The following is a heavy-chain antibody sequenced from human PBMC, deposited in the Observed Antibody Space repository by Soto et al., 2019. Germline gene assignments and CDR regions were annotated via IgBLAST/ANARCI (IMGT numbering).Heavy chain of an antibody. V-gene: IGHV1-18*01. CDR2: ISAYNGNT. J-gene: IGHJ3*02. CDR1: GYTFTSYG. D-gene: IGHD5-12*01. Sequence: ASVKVSCKASGYTFTSYGISWVRQAPGQGLEWMGWISAYNGNTNYAQKLQGRVTMTTDTSTSTAYMELRSLRSDDTAVYYCAREIRTRYSGYEYAFDIWGQGTMVTVSS. CDR3: AREIRTRYSGYEYAFDI.